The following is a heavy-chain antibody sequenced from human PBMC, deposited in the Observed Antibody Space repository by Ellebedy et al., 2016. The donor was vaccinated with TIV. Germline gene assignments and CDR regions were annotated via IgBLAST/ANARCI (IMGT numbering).Heavy chain of an antibody. D-gene: IGHD3-22*01. CDR3: ARDVLSSGFWGYFQH. V-gene: IGHV3-33*01. CDR2: IWYDGSNK. CDR1: GFIFSTYA. Sequence: GESLKISCAASGFIFSTYAMHWVRQTPGKGLEWVAVIWYDGSNKSCADSVKGRFSISRDNSKNTLYLQMNNLRAEDTAVYYYARDVLSSGFWGYFQHWGQGTLVTVSS. J-gene: IGHJ1*01.